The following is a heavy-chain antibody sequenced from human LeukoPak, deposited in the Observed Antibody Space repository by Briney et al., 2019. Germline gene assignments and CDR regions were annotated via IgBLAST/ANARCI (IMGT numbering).Heavy chain of an antibody. CDR1: GGSISSSSYY. Sequence: PSETLSLTCTVSGGSISSSSYYWGWIRQPPGTGLEWVGSISYSGSSYYSSSLKSRVTISVDASKNQFSLKLSSVTAADTAVYYCARHAVVPAPCFDYWGQGTLVTVSS. CDR3: ARHAVVPAPCFDY. D-gene: IGHD2-2*01. J-gene: IGHJ4*02. CDR2: ISYSGSS. V-gene: IGHV4-39*01.